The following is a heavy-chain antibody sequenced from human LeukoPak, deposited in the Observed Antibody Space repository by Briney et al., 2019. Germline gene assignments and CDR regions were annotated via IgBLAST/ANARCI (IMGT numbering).Heavy chain of an antibody. D-gene: IGHD2-21*02. Sequence: GGSLRLSCAASGFTFSSYGMHWVRQAPGKGLEWVAVIWYDGSNKYYADSVKGRFTISRDNAKNSLYLQMNSLRAEDTAVYYCARDSGYCGGDCYSGAFDIWGQGTMVTVSS. V-gene: IGHV3-33*01. CDR2: IWYDGSNK. J-gene: IGHJ3*02. CDR3: ARDSGYCGGDCYSGAFDI. CDR1: GFTFSSYG.